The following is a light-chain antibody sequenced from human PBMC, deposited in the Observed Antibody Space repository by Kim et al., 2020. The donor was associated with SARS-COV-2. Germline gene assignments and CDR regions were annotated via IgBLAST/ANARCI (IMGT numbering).Light chain of an antibody. V-gene: IGLV2-14*03. Sequence: GHSFTIASTRTSTDVGAYYFVSCCQQHPGQAPKLIIYDVSEWPSVFSRRFSGSKSGYTASLTISGLQAEDEADYYCLSTTNSNTYVFGTGTKVTVL. J-gene: IGLJ1*01. CDR1: STDVGAYYF. CDR3: LSTTNSNTYV. CDR2: DVS.